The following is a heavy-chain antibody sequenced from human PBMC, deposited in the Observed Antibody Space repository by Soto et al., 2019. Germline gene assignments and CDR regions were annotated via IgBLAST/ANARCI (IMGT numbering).Heavy chain of an antibody. J-gene: IGHJ6*02. CDR1: GFSLSTSGVG. V-gene: IGHV2-5*01. Sequence: QITLKESGPPLVKPTQTLTLTCTFSGFSLSTSGVGVGWIRQPPGKALEWLALIYWYDDKRYSPSLKSRLTITKDTSKNQVVLTMTNMDPVDTGTYYCAHSALIFGVPDYDGMDVWGQGTTVTVSS. CDR3: AHSALIFGVPDYDGMDV. CDR2: IYWYDDK. D-gene: IGHD3-3*01.